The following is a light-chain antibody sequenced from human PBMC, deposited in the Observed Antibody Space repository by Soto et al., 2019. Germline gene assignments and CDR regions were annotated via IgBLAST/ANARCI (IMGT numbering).Light chain of an antibody. V-gene: IGKV3-15*01. CDR1: QSVSSN. J-gene: IGKJ1*01. CDR3: QQYNNWPPTWT. Sequence: EIVMPQSPATLSVSPGERATLSCRASQSVSSNLAWYQQKPGQAPRLLIYGASTRATGIPARFSGSGSGTEFTLTISSLQSEDFAVYYCQQYNNWPPTWTFGQGTKVELK. CDR2: GAS.